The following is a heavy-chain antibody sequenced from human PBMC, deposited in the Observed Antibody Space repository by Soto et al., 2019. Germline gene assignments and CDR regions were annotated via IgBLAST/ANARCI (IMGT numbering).Heavy chain of an antibody. Sequence: SETLSLTCAVYGGSFSGYYWSWIRQPPGKGLEWIGEINHSGSTNYNPSLQSRVTISVDTSKNQFSLKLSSVTAADTAVYYCASVYGEYYYYYGMDVWGQGTTVTVSS. CDR3: ASVYGEYYYYYGMDV. CDR2: INHSGST. D-gene: IGHD4-17*01. V-gene: IGHV4-34*01. J-gene: IGHJ6*02. CDR1: GGSFSGYY.